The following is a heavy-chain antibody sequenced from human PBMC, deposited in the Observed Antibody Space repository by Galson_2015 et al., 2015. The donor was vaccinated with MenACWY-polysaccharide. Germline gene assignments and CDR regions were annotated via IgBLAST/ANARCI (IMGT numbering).Heavy chain of an antibody. CDR3: AKASQWGAAAVGSFDH. CDR1: GFSITSYA. D-gene: IGHD6-13*01. V-gene: IGHV3-23*01. Sequence: SLRLSCAVSGFSITSYAVNWVRQAPGKGLEWVAVISGSGTNIQYADSVKGRFTISRDTSKSTLYLQMNSLIAEDTAKYYCAKASQWGAAAVGSFDHWGQGTLVTVPS. CDR2: ISGSGTNI. J-gene: IGHJ4*02.